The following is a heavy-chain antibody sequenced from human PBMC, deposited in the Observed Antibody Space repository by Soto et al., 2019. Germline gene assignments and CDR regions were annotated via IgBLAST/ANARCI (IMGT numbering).Heavy chain of an antibody. V-gene: IGHV4-59*01. Sequence: SETLSLTCTVSGGSISSYYWSWTRQPPGKGLEWIGYIYYSGSTNYNPSLKSRVTISVDTSKNQFSLKLSSVTAADTAVYYCARTTVTTFFWFDHWGQGTLVTVSS. CDR1: GGSISSYY. D-gene: IGHD4-17*01. CDR3: ARTTVTTFFWFDH. CDR2: IYYSGST. J-gene: IGHJ5*02.